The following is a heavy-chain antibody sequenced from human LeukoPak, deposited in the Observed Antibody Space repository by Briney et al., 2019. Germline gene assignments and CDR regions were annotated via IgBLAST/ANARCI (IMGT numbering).Heavy chain of an antibody. CDR3: ASTSRGRGYSYGLDY. D-gene: IGHD5-18*01. V-gene: IGHV7-4-1*02. J-gene: IGHJ4*02. CDR2: INTNTGNP. CDR1: GYTFTSYA. Sequence: ASVKVSCKASGYTFTSYAMNWVRQAPGQGLEWMGWINTNTGNPTYAQGFTGRFVFSLDTSVSTAYLQISSLKAEDTAVYYCASTSRGRGYSYGLDYWGQGTLVTVSS.